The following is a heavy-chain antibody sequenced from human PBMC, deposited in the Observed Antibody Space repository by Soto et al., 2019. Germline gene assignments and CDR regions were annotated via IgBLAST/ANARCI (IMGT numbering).Heavy chain of an antibody. D-gene: IGHD5-18*01. CDR1: GFSFTNYY. CDR3: SHGYTQYFES. J-gene: IGHJ4*02. V-gene: IGHV1-46*01. CDR2: INPSGGST. Sequence: GAPVKVSCKASGFSFTNYYIHWVRQAAGQGLEWMGIINPSGGSTSYAQKFQGRVTMTRDTSTSTVYMELSSLETEDTAVYYCSHGYTQYFESWGQGTLVTVSS.